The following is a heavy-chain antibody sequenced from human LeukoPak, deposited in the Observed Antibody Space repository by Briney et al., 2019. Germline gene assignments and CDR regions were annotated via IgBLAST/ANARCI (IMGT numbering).Heavy chain of an antibody. J-gene: IGHJ2*01. D-gene: IGHD4-17*01. Sequence: PSETLSLTCTVSGYSISSGYYWGWIRQPPGKGLEWIGSIYHSGSTYYNPSLKSRVTISVDTSKNQFSLKLSSVTAADTAAYYCARGSAGRSPLYFDLWGRGTLVTVSS. CDR3: ARGSAGRSPLYFDL. CDR2: IYHSGST. V-gene: IGHV4-38-2*02. CDR1: GYSISSGYY.